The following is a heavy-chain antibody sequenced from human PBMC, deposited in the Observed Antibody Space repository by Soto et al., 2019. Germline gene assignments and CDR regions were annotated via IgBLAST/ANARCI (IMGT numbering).Heavy chain of an antibody. V-gene: IGHV1-69*04. D-gene: IGHD3-22*01. CDR2: IIPILGIA. J-gene: IGHJ4*02. CDR3: ARDAPYYYDSSGYVPN. CDR1: GGTFSSYT. Sequence: SVKVSCKASGGTFSSYTISWVRQAPGQGLEWMGRIIPILGIANYAQKFQGRVTITRDTSASTAYMELSSLRPEDTAVYYCARDAPYYYDSSGYVPNWGQGTLVTVSS.